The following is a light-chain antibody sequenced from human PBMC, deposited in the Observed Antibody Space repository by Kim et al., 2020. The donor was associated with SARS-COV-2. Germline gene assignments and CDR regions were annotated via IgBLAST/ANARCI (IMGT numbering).Light chain of an antibody. Sequence: SPGESGTLSCRASQTVYNNYLAWYQQKLGRAPRLLIYGASSRATGIPDRFSGSGSGTDFTLSISRLEPEDFAVYYCQQYGLSPITFGQGTRLGIK. CDR2: GAS. CDR1: QTVYNNY. J-gene: IGKJ5*01. CDR3: QQYGLSPIT. V-gene: IGKV3-20*01.